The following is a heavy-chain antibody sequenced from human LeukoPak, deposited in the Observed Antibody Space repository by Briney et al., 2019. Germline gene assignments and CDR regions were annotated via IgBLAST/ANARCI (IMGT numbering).Heavy chain of an antibody. V-gene: IGHV1-69*13. CDR3: ASDIVASRSRGRFDY. CDR2: IIPILGTA. Sequence: GASVKVSCKASGYTFTSYHMHWVRQAPGQGLEWMGGIIPILGTANYAQKFQGRVTITADESTSTAYMELSSLRSEDTAVYYCASDIVASRSRGRFDYWGQGTLVTVSS. CDR1: GYTFTSYH. D-gene: IGHD5-12*01. J-gene: IGHJ4*02.